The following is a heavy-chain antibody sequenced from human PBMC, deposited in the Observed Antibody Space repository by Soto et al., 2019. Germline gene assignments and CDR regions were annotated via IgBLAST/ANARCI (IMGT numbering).Heavy chain of an antibody. Sequence: SESLSLTCTVSGGSISSSSYYWGWIRQPPGKGLEWIGSIYYSGSTYYNPSLKSRVTISVDTSKNQFSLKLSSVTAADTAVYYCARRYYGSGSYYSPFDHWGQGTLVTVSS. D-gene: IGHD3-10*01. CDR2: IYYSGST. J-gene: IGHJ4*02. V-gene: IGHV4-39*01. CDR1: GGSISSSSYY. CDR3: ARRYYGSGSYYSPFDH.